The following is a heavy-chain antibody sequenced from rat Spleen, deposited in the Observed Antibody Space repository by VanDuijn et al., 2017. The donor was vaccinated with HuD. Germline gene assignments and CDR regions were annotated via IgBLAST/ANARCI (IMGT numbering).Heavy chain of an antibody. CDR1: GLSLSSNS. CDR2: ISGGGST. Sequence: QVQLKESGPGLAQPSQTLSLTCTVSGLSLSSNSVTWIRQPPGKGLEWLAAISGGGSTYYNSVLKSRLSISRDTSKSQVFLKMNSLQSEDTTTYYCARGWDYWGQGVMVTVSS. V-gene: IGHV2-6*01. CDR3: ARGWDY. J-gene: IGHJ2*01.